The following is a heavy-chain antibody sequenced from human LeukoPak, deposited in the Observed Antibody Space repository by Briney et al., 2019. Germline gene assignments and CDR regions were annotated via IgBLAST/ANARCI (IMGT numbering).Heavy chain of an antibody. Sequence: SSETLSLTCTVSGGSISSYYWSWIRQPPGKGLEWIGYTYYSGSTNYNPSLKSRVTISVDTSKNQFSLKLSSVTAADTAVYYCARVPTVTFFDYWGQGTLVTVSS. V-gene: IGHV4-59*01. D-gene: IGHD4-17*01. J-gene: IGHJ4*02. CDR2: TYYSGST. CDR3: ARVPTVTFFDY. CDR1: GGSISSYY.